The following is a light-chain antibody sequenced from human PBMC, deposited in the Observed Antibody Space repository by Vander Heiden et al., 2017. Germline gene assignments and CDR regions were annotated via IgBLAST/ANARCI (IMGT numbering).Light chain of an antibody. CDR3: QAWDSGTV. CDR1: NLENKY. CDR2: QDK. V-gene: IGLV3-1*01. J-gene: IGLJ2*01. Sequence: SYVLTQPPQVSVSPGQTASITCSGHNLENKYVSWYQQQPGLSPLLVIDQDKTRPSGIPERFSGSNSGSTAILTISGTQPMDEADYYCQAWDSGTVFGGGTMLTVL.